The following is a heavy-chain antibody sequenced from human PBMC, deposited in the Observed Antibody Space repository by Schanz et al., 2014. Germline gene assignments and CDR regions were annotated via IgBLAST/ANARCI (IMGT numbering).Heavy chain of an antibody. CDR3: AKDAENTAMITDYFDY. CDR2: ISGSGGNT. J-gene: IGHJ4*02. Sequence: EVQLVESGGGLVQPGGSLRLSCAASGFSVGNKYMNWVRQAPGKGLEWVSIISGSGGNTYYADAVRGRFTISRDNSKTTVYLQMNSLRAEDTAVYYCAKDAENTAMITDYFDYWGQGTLVTDSS. D-gene: IGHD5-18*01. V-gene: IGHV3-23*04. CDR1: GFSVGNKY.